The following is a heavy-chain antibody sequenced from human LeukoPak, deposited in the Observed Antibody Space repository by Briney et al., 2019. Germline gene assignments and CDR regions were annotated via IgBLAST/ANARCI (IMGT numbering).Heavy chain of an antibody. J-gene: IGHJ5*02. Sequence: PGGSLRLSCAASGFTFSSYAMSWVRQAPGKGLEWVSVIYSGGSTYYADSVKGRFTISRDNSKNTLYLQMNSLRAEDTAVYYCARENYGGNSRWFDPWGQGTLVTVSS. CDR1: GFTFSSYA. D-gene: IGHD4-23*01. CDR2: IYSGGST. V-gene: IGHV3-53*01. CDR3: ARENYGGNSRWFDP.